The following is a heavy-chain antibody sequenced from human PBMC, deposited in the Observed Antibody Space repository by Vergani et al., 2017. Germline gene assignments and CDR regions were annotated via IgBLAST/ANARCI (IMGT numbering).Heavy chain of an antibody. V-gene: IGHV4-59*01. CDR3: ARRRGFSYGRDAFDI. CDR2: IYYSGTT. J-gene: IGHJ3*02. D-gene: IGHD5-18*01. CDR1: GGSISSYY. Sequence: QVQLQESGPGLVKPSETLSLTCTVSGGSISSYYWSWIRQPPGKGLECIGYIYYSGTTNHSPSLKSRVTISVDTSKNQFSRKLSSVTAADTAVYYCARRRGFSYGRDAFDIWGQGVLITVSS.